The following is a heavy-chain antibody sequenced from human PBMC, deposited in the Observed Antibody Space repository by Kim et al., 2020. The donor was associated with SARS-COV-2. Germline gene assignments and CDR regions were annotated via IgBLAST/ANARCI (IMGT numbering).Heavy chain of an antibody. Sequence: YNPSLKSRVTISVDTSKNQFSLKLSSVTAADTAVYYCARGGLSPSNAFDIWGQGTMVTVSS. CDR3: ARGGLSPSNAFDI. J-gene: IGHJ3*02. V-gene: IGHV4-59*09.